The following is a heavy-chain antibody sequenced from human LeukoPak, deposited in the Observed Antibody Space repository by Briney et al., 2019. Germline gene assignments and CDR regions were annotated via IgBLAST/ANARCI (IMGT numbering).Heavy chain of an antibody. J-gene: IGHJ4*02. CDR2: ISAGGGT. D-gene: IGHD3-16*01. V-gene: IGHV3-23*01. CDR1: GFTFSNFG. CDR3: AKRSSLNYFDS. Sequence: GGSLRLSWAAAGFTFSNFGMSWVRQAAGNGMEWVSAISAGGGTYYADTVKGRFTISRDNSKNPLYLQMSSLRAEDTAVYYCAKRSSLNYFDSWGQGTLVTVSS.